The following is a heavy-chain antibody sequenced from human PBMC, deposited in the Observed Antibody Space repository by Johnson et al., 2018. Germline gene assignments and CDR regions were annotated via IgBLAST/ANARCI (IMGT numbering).Heavy chain of an antibody. CDR1: GFILNNYG. CDR3: GSDIATPIARGSYFDH. J-gene: IGHJ4*02. Sequence: QVQLVQSGGGVVQPGRSLRLSCAASGFILNNYGMHWVRQAPGKGLEWVAVIAHCGSYIDYVDSVKGRFTISRDDSKNTLYLQMNSLRDEDTALYHCGSDIATPIARGSYFDHWGQGTLVTVSS. V-gene: IGHV3-30*03. CDR2: IAHCGSYI. D-gene: IGHD5-12*01.